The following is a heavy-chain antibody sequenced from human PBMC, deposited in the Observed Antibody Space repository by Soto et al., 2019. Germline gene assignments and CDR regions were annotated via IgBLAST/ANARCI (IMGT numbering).Heavy chain of an antibody. CDR1: GFTFSSYA. CDR2: ISGSGGST. V-gene: IGHV3-23*01. J-gene: IGHJ4*02. CDR3: DRKRTNYDSSGYYDYFDY. Sequence: PGGSLRLSCAASGFTFSSYAMSWVRQAPGKGLEWVSAISGSGGSTYYADSVKGRFTISRDNSKNTLYLQMNSLRAEDTAVYYCDRKRTNYDSSGYYDYFDYWGQGTLVTVSS. D-gene: IGHD3-22*01.